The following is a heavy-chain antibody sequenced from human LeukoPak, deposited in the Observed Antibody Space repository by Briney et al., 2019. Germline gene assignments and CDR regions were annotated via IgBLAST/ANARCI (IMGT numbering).Heavy chain of an antibody. CDR2: IKQDGSEK. J-gene: IGHJ4*02. V-gene: IGHV3-7*01. D-gene: IGHD6-13*01. CDR1: GFTFSSYW. Sequence: PGGSLRLSCAASGFTFSSYWMSWVRQAPGKGLEWVANIKQDGSEKYYVDSVKGRFTISRDNAKNSLYLQMNSLRAEDTAVYYCARDRGIAAAGIDYWGQGTLVTVSS. CDR3: ARDRGIAAAGIDY.